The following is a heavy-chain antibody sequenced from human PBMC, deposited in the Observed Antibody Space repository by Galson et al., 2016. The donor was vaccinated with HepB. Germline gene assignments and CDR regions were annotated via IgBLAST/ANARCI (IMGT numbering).Heavy chain of an antibody. CDR3: ARDLPLLG. CDR1: GFTFGNYV. J-gene: IGHJ4*02. D-gene: IGHD2-15*01. V-gene: IGHV3-53*01. CDR2: IYSGGGT. Sequence: SLRLSCAASGFTFGNYVMSWVRQAPGKGLEWVSVIYSGGGTYYADSVKGRFTISRDNSKNTLYLQMNSLRAEDTAVYYCARDLPLLGWGQGTLVTVSS.